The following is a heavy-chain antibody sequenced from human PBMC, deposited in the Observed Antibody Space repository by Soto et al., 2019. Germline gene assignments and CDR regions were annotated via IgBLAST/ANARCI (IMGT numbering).Heavy chain of an antibody. D-gene: IGHD3-22*01. Sequence: QPGGSLRLSCAASGFTFSSYGMHWVRQAPGKGLEWVAVIWYDGSNKYYADSVKGRFTISRDNSKNTLYLQMNSLRAEDTAVYYCASDYPYYYDSSGYSPFDYWGQGTLVTVSS. V-gene: IGHV3-33*01. J-gene: IGHJ4*02. CDR1: GFTFSSYG. CDR3: ASDYPYYYDSSGYSPFDY. CDR2: IWYDGSNK.